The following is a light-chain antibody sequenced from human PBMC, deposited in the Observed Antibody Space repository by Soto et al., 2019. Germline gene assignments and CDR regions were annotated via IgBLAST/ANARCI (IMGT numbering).Light chain of an antibody. V-gene: IGKV3-11*01. Sequence: IVLTKSPATLSLSPGEISTLSCSAIQSVGSFLAWYQQKPGQAPRLLIYDTSIRATGIPARFSGSGSGTDFTLTISSLEPEDFAVYYCQQRNSWPPTFTFGQGTRLEIK. CDR2: DTS. J-gene: IGKJ5*01. CDR3: QQRNSWPPTFT. CDR1: QSVGSF.